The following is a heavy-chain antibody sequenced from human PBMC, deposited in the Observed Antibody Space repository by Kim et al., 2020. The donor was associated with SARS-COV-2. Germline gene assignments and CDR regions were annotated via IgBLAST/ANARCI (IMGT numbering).Heavy chain of an antibody. V-gene: IGHV1-3*01. CDR3: ARDIGYNGQVGRVYDY. D-gene: IGHD5-12*01. CDR1: GYTFTNYA. CDR2: INAGNGIT. J-gene: IGHJ4*02. Sequence: ASVKVSCKASGYTFTNYAIHWVRQAPGQRLEWMAWINAGNGITRYSQKFQGRVTITRDTSASTAHMELSSLRSEDTAVYYCARDIGYNGQVGRVYDYWGQGTLVTVPS.